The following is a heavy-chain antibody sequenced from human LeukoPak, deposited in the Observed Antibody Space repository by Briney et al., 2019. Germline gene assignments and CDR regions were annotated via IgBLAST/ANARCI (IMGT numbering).Heavy chain of an antibody. D-gene: IGHD6-19*01. CDR1: GYSFCSNSAA. Sequence: SQTLSLTCAISGYSFCSNSAAWSRIRQSPSRGLEWLGRTYYRSNWYHDYAVSVKSRITINPDTSNNQLSLQLNSVTPEDTAEYYCARCQGIGSNRYHFHYWGQGTLVTVSS. J-gene: IGHJ4*02. CDR3: ARCQGIGSNRYHFHY. V-gene: IGHV6-1*01. CDR2: TYYRSNWYH.